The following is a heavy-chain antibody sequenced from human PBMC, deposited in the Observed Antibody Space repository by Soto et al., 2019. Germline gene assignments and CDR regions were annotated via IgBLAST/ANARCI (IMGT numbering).Heavy chain of an antibody. V-gene: IGHV3-23*01. CDR2: ISGSGGST. J-gene: IGHJ4*02. CDR1: GFTFSSYA. Sequence: EVQLLESGGGLVQPGGSLRLSCAASGFTFSSYAMNWVRQAPGKGLEWVSVISGSGGSTYYADSVKGWFTISRDNSKNTLYLQMNSLRAEDTAVYYCASRSSGWYFDYWGQGTLVTVSS. D-gene: IGHD6-19*01. CDR3: ASRSSGWYFDY.